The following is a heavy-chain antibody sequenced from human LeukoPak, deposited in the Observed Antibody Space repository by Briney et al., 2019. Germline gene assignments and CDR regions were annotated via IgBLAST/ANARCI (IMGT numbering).Heavy chain of an antibody. V-gene: IGHV3-21*01. CDR1: GFSFSSYS. Sequence: NPGGSLRLSCAASGFSFSSYSMNWVRQAPRKGLEWVSSISSGSTYIYYADSVKGRFTISRDNAKNSLYLQVSTLRAEDTAVYYCAREISSSPSFDYWGQGTLVTVSS. CDR2: ISSGSTYI. J-gene: IGHJ4*02. CDR3: AREISSSPSFDY. D-gene: IGHD2-2*01.